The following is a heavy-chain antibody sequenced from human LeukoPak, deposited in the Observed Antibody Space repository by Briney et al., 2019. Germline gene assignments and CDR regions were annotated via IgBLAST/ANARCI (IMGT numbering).Heavy chain of an antibody. CDR2: ISGSGSST. V-gene: IGHV3-23*01. D-gene: IGHD6-13*01. Sequence: QAGGSLRLSCAASGFTFSTYAMTWVRQAPGKGLEWVSAISGSGSSTYYADSVKGRFTISRDNSKNTLYLQMNNLRAEDMAVYYCAKDRGSSWYHPFDYWGQGTLVTVSS. CDR1: GFTFSTYA. J-gene: IGHJ4*02. CDR3: AKDRGSSWYHPFDY.